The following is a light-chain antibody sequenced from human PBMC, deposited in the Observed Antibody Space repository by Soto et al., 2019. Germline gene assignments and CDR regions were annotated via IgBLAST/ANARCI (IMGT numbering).Light chain of an antibody. V-gene: IGKV3-20*01. CDR1: QRVTSNY. J-gene: IGKJ3*01. CDR2: GAS. CDR3: QQYGSSLFT. Sequence: EIVLTQSPGTLSLSPGERATLSCRTSQRVTSNYLAWFQQKPGQAPRLLIYGASRRATGIPDRFSGSGSGTDFTLTISRLEPEDFAVYYCQQYGSSLFTFGPGTKVDIK.